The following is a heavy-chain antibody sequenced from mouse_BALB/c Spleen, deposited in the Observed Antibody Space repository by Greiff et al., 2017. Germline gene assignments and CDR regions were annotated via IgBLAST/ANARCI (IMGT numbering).Heavy chain of an antibody. Sequence: EVKVVESGGGLVQPKGSLKLSCAASGFTFNTYAMNWVRQAPGKGLEWVARIRSKSNNYATYYADSVKDRFTISRDDSQSMLYLQMNNLKTEDTAMYYCVRHELGGWFAYWGQGTLVTVSA. CDR3: VRHELGGWFAY. CDR2: IRSKSNNYAT. V-gene: IGHV10-1*02. J-gene: IGHJ3*01. D-gene: IGHD4-1*01. CDR1: GFTFNTYA.